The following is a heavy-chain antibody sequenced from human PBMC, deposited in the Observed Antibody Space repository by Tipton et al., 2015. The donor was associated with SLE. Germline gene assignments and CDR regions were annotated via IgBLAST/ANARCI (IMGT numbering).Heavy chain of an antibody. V-gene: IGHV3-21*03. J-gene: IGHJ5*02. CDR2: IYSGSRYI. D-gene: IGHD3-10*01. Sequence: SLRLSCAASGFTFSSFAMNWVRQAPGEGLEWVSVIYSGSRYIYHAESLKGRFTISRDNAKNSLYLQMNSLRVEDTAVYFCARDDYASGITWGQGTLVTVSS. CDR3: ARDDYASGIT. CDR1: GFTFSSFA.